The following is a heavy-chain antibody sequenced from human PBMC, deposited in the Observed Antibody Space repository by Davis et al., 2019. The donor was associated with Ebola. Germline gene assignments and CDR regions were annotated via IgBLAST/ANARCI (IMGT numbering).Heavy chain of an antibody. V-gene: IGHV3-53*05. Sequence: GESLKTSCAASGFTVSSNHMSWVRQAPGKGLKWVSVIYDQSTAYADSVRGRFIISRDKSNNTLYLEMNSLRVDDTAVYYCATTQWLREFDNWGQGTLVTVSS. J-gene: IGHJ4*02. CDR1: GFTVSSNH. CDR2: IYDQST. D-gene: IGHD6-19*01. CDR3: ATTQWLREFDN.